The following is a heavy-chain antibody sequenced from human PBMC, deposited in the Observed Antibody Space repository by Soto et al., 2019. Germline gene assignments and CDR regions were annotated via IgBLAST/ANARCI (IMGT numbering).Heavy chain of an antibody. CDR1: GGSISSGGYY. CDR2: IYYSGST. J-gene: IGHJ5*02. V-gene: IGHV4-31*03. D-gene: IGHD2-2*01. Sequence: QVQLQESGPGLVKPSQTLSLTCTVSGGSISSGGYYWSWIRQHPGKGLEWIGYIYYSGSTYYNPSLKSRVTIAVDTSKNQFSLKLSSVTAADTAVSYCAGNIPLNWFDPWGQGTLVTVSS. CDR3: AGNIPLNWFDP.